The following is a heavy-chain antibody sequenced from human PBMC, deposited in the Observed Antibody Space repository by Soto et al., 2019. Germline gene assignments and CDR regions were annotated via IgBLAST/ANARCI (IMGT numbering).Heavy chain of an antibody. V-gene: IGHV4-59*01. J-gene: IGHJ4*01. CDR3: ARTPEVTNYSPFEY. CDR1: GGSISSYY. CDR2: IYYSGST. Sequence: SETLSLTCTVSGGSISSYYWSWIRQPPGKGLEWIGYIYYSGSTNYNPSLKSRVTISVDTSKNQFSLKLSSVTAADTAVYYCARTPEVTNYSPFEYWGHGTLVTVSS. D-gene: IGHD2-8*01.